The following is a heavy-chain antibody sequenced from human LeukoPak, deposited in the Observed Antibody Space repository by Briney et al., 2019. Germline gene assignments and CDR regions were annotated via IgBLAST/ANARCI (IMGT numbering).Heavy chain of an antibody. J-gene: IGHJ3*02. CDR2: IGGSGGST. Sequence: GGSLRLSCAASGFTFSSYAMSWVRQAPGKGLEWVSAIGGSGGSTYYADSVKGRFTISRDNSKNTLYLQMNSLRAEDTAVYYCAKADYGDYEGDAFDIWGQGTMVTVSS. CDR3: AKADYGDYEGDAFDI. D-gene: IGHD4-17*01. V-gene: IGHV3-23*01. CDR1: GFTFSSYA.